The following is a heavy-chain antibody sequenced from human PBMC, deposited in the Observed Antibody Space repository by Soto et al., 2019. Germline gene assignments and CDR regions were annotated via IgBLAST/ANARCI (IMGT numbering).Heavy chain of an antibody. D-gene: IGHD3-22*01. J-gene: IGHJ4*02. Sequence: QVQLVESGGGLVKPGGSLRLSCAASGFTFSDYYMSWIRQAPGKGLEWVSYISSSSSYTNYADSVKGRFTISRDNAKNSLYLQMNSLRDEDTAVYYCARASITMIVFDYWGQGTLVTVSS. CDR1: GFTFSDYY. V-gene: IGHV3-11*06. CDR2: ISSSSSYT. CDR3: ARASITMIVFDY.